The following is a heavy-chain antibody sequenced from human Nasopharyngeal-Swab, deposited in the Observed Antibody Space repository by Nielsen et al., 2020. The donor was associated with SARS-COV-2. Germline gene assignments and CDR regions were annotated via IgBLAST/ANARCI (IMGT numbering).Heavy chain of an antibody. CDR1: GGSISSSRYY. CDR2: IYYSGST. D-gene: IGHD4-17*01. CDR3: ARHIIVDYGDYFDY. Sequence: GSLRLSCTVSGGSISSSRYYWGWIRQPPGKGLEWIGSIYYSGSTYYNPSLKSRVTISVDTSKNQFSLKLSSVTAADTAVYYCARHIIVDYGDYFDYWGQGTLVTVSS. V-gene: IGHV4-39*01. J-gene: IGHJ4*02.